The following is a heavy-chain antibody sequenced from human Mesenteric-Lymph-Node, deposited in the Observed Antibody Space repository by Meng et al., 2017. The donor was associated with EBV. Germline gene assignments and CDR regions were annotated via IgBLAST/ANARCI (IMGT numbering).Heavy chain of an antibody. Sequence: QWHLEQLVPGRLRPAGTLSPKCVSSGGPFVGYSWIWIRPAPGKGLERIGGIDHSETADNNPTLEYRVFISADTSKYLFSLKLTSVTAADTAVYYCAGQGYCRTTTCSTWFDPWGQGTLVTVSS. CDR3: AGQGYCRTTTCSTWFDP. CDR1: GGPFVGYS. D-gene: IGHD2-2*01. V-gene: IGHV4-34*01. J-gene: IGHJ5*02. CDR2: IDHSETA.